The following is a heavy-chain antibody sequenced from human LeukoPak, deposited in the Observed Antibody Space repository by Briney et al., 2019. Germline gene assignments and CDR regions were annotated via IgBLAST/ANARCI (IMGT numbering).Heavy chain of an antibody. D-gene: IGHD3-22*01. Sequence: GGSLRLSCAASGFTFSSYGMHWVCQAPGKGLEWVAVISYDGSNKYYADSVKGRFTISRDNSKNTLYLQMNSLRAEDTAVYYCAKDLNYYDSSGYYQSSDYWGQGTLVTVSS. CDR2: ISYDGSNK. CDR3: AKDLNYYDSSGYYQSSDY. J-gene: IGHJ4*02. CDR1: GFTFSSYG. V-gene: IGHV3-30*18.